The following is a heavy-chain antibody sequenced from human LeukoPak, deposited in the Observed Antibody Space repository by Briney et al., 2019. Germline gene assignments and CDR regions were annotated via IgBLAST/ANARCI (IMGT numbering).Heavy chain of an antibody. Sequence: GKSLRLSCAASGFTFSMNGMHWVRQAPGRGLQWVSFISYDGNNKYYADSVKGRFTISRDNSRNTLYLQMDSLRPEDTAVYYCARNPSGVDIASTEPWGQGTLVTVPS. CDR3: ARNPSGVDIASTEP. V-gene: IGHV3-30*03. J-gene: IGHJ5*02. CDR2: ISYDGNNK. D-gene: IGHD6-13*01. CDR1: GFTFSMNG.